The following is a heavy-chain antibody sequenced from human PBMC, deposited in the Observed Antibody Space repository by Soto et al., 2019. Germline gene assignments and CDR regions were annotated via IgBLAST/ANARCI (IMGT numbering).Heavy chain of an antibody. Sequence: GASVKVSCKTSGYSFTAYGLAWLRQAPGQRPEWLGWVGTNNANTNYAQKFQGRVTMTTDRSTTTTYMELRSLRSDDTAVYYCARNPNTDSSVYSPFAYGGQGPRVPV. CDR3: ARNPNTDSSVYSPFAY. CDR1: GYSFTAYG. J-gene: IGHJ4*02. V-gene: IGHV1-18*01. CDR2: VGTNNANT. D-gene: IGHD3-22*01.